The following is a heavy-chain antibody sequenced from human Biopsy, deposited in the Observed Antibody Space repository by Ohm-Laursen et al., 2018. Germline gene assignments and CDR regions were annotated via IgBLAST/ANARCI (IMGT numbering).Heavy chain of an antibody. CDR2: VYYSGST. CDR1: GGSISSYC. J-gene: IGHJ3*02. Sequence: SQTLSLTCIVSGGSISSYCWTWIRQPPGKGLEWIGDVYYSGSTNRNPSLKSRVTILVDTSKNQFSLKLNSVTAADTAVYYCGRREVVITHDAFDTWGQGTMVTVSS. D-gene: IGHD3-22*01. V-gene: IGHV4-59*08. CDR3: GRREVVITHDAFDT.